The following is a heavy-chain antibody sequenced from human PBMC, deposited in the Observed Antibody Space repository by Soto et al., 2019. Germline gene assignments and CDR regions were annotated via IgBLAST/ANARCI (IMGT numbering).Heavy chain of an antibody. J-gene: IGHJ5*02. CDR2: INVGNGNT. CDR1: GYSFTSYT. Sequence: QVQLVQSGAEVKKPGASVKVSCKASGYSFTSYTIHWVRQAPGQRLEWMGWINVGNGNTKYSQKFQGRVTITRDTSASTAYMELSSPRSEDTAVYYCARAGGLITRLQQHWFDPWGQGTLVTVSS. V-gene: IGHV1-3*01. CDR3: ARAGGLITRLQQHWFDP. D-gene: IGHD1-1*01.